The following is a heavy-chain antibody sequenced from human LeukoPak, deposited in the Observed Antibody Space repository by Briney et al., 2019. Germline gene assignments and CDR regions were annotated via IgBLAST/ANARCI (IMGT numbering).Heavy chain of an antibody. CDR1: GFSFSSFW. J-gene: IGHJ4*02. V-gene: IGHV3-7*01. CDR2: IKEDGSEK. D-gene: IGHD2-8*01. Sequence: PGGSRRLSCAASGFSFSSFWMNWVRQAPGKGLEWVANIKEDGSEKYYVDSVKGRVTISKDNANKSLYLQMNSLRAEDTAVYYCARHGLDYWGQGTPVTVSS. CDR3: ARHGLDY.